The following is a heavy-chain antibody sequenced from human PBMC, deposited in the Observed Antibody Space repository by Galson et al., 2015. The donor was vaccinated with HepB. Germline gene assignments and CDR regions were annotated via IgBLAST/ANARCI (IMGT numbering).Heavy chain of an antibody. D-gene: IGHD2-15*01. CDR2: INSDGSST. CDR1: GFTFSSYW. V-gene: IGHV3-74*01. CDR3: AGEYCSGGSCHDY. Sequence: SLRLSCAASGFTFSSYWMHWVRQAPGKGLVWVSRINSDGSSTSYADSVKGRFTISRDNAKNTLYLQMNSLRAEDTAVYYCAGEYCSGGSCHDYWGQGTLVTVSS. J-gene: IGHJ4*02.